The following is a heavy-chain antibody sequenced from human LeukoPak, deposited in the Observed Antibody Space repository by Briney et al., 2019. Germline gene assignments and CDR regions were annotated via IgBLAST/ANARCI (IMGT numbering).Heavy chain of an antibody. Sequence: GGSLRLSCAASGFTVSSNYMSWVRQAPGKGLEWVSIIDSGGRTSHADSVKGRFTISRDNSKITLYLQMNTLRAEDTAVYYCTRDSAPPTVADYWGQGTLVTVSS. CDR2: IDSGGRT. J-gene: IGHJ4*02. CDR3: TRDSAPPTVADY. V-gene: IGHV3-66*01. D-gene: IGHD4-23*01. CDR1: GFTVSSNY.